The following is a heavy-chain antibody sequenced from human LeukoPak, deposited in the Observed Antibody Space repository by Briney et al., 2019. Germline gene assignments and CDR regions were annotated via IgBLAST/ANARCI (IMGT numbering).Heavy chain of an antibody. D-gene: IGHD3-3*01. CDR3: AKVNFDFWSTDESGAFDI. CDR2: ISGSGGST. J-gene: IGHJ3*02. CDR1: GFTFSSYA. Sequence: GGSLRLSCAASGFTFSSYAMSWVRQAPGKGLEWVSAISGSGGSTYYADSVKGRFTISRDNSKNTLYLQMNSLRAEDTAVYYCAKVNFDFWSTDESGAFDIWGQGTMVTVSS. V-gene: IGHV3-23*01.